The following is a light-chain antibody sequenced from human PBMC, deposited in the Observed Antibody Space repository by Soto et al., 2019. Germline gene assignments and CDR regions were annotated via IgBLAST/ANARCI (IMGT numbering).Light chain of an antibody. Sequence: EVVLTQSPATVSLSPGERATLSCRASQSVSRYLAWYQQIPGQAPRLLIYDASNRATGIPARFSGSGSGTDFTLTSSSLEPEDFAVYYCQHRSNWPTFGGGTKVEIK. CDR1: QSVSRY. V-gene: IGKV3-11*01. J-gene: IGKJ4*01. CDR3: QHRSNWPT. CDR2: DAS.